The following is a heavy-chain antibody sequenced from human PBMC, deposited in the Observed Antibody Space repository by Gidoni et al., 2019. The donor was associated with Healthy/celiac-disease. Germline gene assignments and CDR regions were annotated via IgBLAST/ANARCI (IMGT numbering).Heavy chain of an antibody. D-gene: IGHD6-13*01. Sequence: EVQLLESGGGVVQTGGSLRLSCPASGVTFSSYAMSWVRQAPGKGLGWVSAISGSGGSTYYADSVKGRFTISRDNSKNTLYLQMNSLRAEDTAVYYCAKGYSSSWYDTPLGYWGQGTLVTVSS. V-gene: IGHV3-23*01. J-gene: IGHJ4*02. CDR1: GVTFSSYA. CDR3: AKGYSSSWYDTPLGY. CDR2: ISGSGGST.